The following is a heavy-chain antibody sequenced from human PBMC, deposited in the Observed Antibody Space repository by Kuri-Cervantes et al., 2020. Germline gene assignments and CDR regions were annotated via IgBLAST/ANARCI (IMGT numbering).Heavy chain of an antibody. J-gene: IGHJ6*03. CDR3: ATRAYPDYYMDV. CDR1: GGSISSYY. D-gene: IGHD1-1*01. V-gene: IGHV4-59*13. Sequence: SETLSLTCTVSGGSISSYYWSWIRQPPGKGLEWIGYIYYSGSTNYNPSLKSRVTITSDTSKNQFSLKLSSVTAADTAVYYCATRAYPDYYMDVWGKGTTVTVSS. CDR2: IYYSGST.